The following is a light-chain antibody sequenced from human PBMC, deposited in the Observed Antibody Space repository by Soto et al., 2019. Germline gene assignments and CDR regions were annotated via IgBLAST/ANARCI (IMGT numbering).Light chain of an antibody. CDR3: QQYGGSPPST. Sequence: EIVLTQSPGTLSLSPGERATLSCRASQSISSCYLAWYQQKPGQAPRLLFYGASSRATVIPDMFSGSGSGTDFTLTISRLEPEDFAVYYWQQYGGSPPSTFGQGTKLEIK. CDR1: QSISSCY. V-gene: IGKV3-20*01. J-gene: IGKJ2*01. CDR2: GAS.